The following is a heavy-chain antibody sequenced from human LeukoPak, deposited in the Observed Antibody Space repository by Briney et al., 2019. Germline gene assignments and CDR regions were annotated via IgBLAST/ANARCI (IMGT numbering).Heavy chain of an antibody. CDR2: IKQDGSDK. D-gene: IGHD3-10*01. Sequence: GSLRLSCAASGFTFSSYSMNWVRQAPGKGLEWVANIKQDGSDKYYVDSVKGRFTISRDNAKSSLYLQMNSLRAEDTAVYYCACPNYYGSGPFDLWGRGTLVTVSS. V-gene: IGHV3-7*01. CDR3: ACPNYYGSGPFDL. CDR1: GFTFSSYS. J-gene: IGHJ2*01.